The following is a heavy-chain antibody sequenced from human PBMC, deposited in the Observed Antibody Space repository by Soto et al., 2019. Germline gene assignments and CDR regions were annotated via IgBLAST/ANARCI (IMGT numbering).Heavy chain of an antibody. CDR3: ARGERTMVTTTGYYYSGMDV. Sequence: GGSLRLSCAASGFTFSSYAMSWVRQAPGKGLEWVSGINSDGSSTSYADSVKGRFTISRDNVKNTLYLQMNSLRAEDTAVYYCARGERTMVTTTGYYYSGMDVWGQGTTVPVS. CDR1: GFTFSSYA. CDR2: INSDGSST. V-gene: IGHV3-74*01. D-gene: IGHD4-17*01. J-gene: IGHJ6*02.